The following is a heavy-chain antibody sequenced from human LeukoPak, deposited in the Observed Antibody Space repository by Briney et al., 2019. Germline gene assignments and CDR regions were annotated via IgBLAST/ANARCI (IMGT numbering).Heavy chain of an antibody. CDR3: ASFAHGII. J-gene: IGHJ4*02. CDR1: GFTFSSYG. V-gene: IGHV3-33*01. Sequence: GRSLRLSCAASGFTFSSYGMHCVRQAPGKGLEWVAVIWYDGSNRYYADSVKGRFTITRVNSTNTLDLQMNSRRGEDRAVYYWASFAHGIIWGQGTLVTVSS. CDR2: IWYDGSNR. D-gene: IGHD2-15*01.